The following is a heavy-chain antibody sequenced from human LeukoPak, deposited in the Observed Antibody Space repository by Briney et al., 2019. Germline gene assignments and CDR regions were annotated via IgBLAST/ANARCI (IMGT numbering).Heavy chain of an antibody. D-gene: IGHD6-13*01. CDR3: ARRASGGSSSWYTR. CDR2: INHSGST. J-gene: IGHJ4*02. V-gene: IGHV4-34*01. CDR1: GGSFSGYY. Sequence: SETLSLTCAVYGGSFSGYYWSWIRQPPGKGLEWIGEINHSGSTNYNPSLKSRVTISVDTSKNQFSLKLSSVTAADTAVYYCARRASGGSSSWYTRWGQGTLVTVSS.